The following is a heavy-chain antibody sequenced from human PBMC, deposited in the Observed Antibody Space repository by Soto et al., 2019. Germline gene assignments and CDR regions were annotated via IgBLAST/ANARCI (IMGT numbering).Heavy chain of an antibody. CDR2: IYDSGSP. CDR3: ARGVGSSPPRY. D-gene: IGHD1-26*01. Sequence: SETLSLTCTISGGSISVYYWSWIRQPPGQALEWIGYIYDSGSPYYNPSLRSRVIISADTSKNQVSLKLTSATAADTAVYYCARGVGSSPPRYWGRGTLVTVSS. CDR1: GGSISVYY. V-gene: IGHV4-59*01. J-gene: IGHJ4*02.